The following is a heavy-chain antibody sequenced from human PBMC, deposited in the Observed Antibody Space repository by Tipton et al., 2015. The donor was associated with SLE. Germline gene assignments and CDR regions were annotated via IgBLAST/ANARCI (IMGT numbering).Heavy chain of an antibody. CDR2: ITYSGST. Sequence: TLSLTCTVSGGSISSDDYYWSWIRQHPGKGLEWIGHITYSGSTYYNPSLKSRPTISVDRSRNQFSLKLSSVTAADTAVYYCASEILRDYGSAWGPDYWGQGNLVTVSS. CDR1: GGSISSDDYY. V-gene: IGHV4-31*03. D-gene: IGHD6-19*01. CDR3: ASEILRDYGSAWGPDY. J-gene: IGHJ4*02.